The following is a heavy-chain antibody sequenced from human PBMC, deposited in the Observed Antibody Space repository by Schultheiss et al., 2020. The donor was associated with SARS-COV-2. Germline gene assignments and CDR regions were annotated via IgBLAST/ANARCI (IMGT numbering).Heavy chain of an antibody. V-gene: IGHV1-69*06. Sequence: SVKVSCKASGGTFSSYAISWVRQAPGQGLEWMGGIIPIFGTANYAQKFQGRVTITADKSTSTAYMELSSLRSEDTAVYYCARGEVLRYFDWWGEDYYYGMDVWGQGTTVTVSS. CDR3: ARGEVLRYFDWWGEDYYYGMDV. CDR1: GGTFSSYA. D-gene: IGHD3-9*01. J-gene: IGHJ6*02. CDR2: IIPIFGTA.